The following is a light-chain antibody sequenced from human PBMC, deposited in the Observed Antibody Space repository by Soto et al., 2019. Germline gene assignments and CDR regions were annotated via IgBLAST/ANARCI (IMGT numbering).Light chain of an antibody. CDR1: QRISSSY. CDR3: LHYGRSPPYT. J-gene: IGKJ2*01. Sequence: EIVLTQSPGTLSLSPGERATLSCRASQRISSSYLAWYQHKPGQAPRLLLYGASSRATGIPDRFSGSGSGTDFTLTISRLEPEDFAVYYCLHYGRSPPYTFGQWTKLEIK. V-gene: IGKV3-20*01. CDR2: GAS.